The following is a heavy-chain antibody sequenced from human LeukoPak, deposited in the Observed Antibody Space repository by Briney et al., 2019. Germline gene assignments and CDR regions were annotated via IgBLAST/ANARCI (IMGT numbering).Heavy chain of an antibody. CDR2: IIPIFGTA. J-gene: IGHJ4*02. Sequence: GASVKVSCKASGGTFSSYAISWVRQAPGQGLEWMGGIIPIFGTANYAQKFQGRVTITADESTSTAYMELSSLRSEDTAVYYCASDDSSGYYYVYWGQGTLVTVSS. CDR3: ASDDSSGYYYVY. CDR1: GGTFSSYA. V-gene: IGHV1-69*13. D-gene: IGHD3-22*01.